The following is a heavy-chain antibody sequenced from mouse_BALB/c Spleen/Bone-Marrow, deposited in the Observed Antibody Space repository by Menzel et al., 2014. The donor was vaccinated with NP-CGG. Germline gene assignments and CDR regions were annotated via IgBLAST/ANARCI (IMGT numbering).Heavy chain of an antibody. D-gene: IGHD1-1*01. CDR3: TRLFYGSSDYAMDN. CDR2: INPNNGGS. CDR1: GYTFTSYW. J-gene: IGHJ4*01. Sequence: QVHVKQSGAELVKPGASVKLSCKASGYTFTSYWMHWVKLRPGQGFEWIGEINPNNGGSNYNEKFKRKATLTVDKSSSTAYMQLNSLTSEDSAVYYCTRLFYGSSDYAMDNWGQGTSVTVSS. V-gene: IGHV1S81*02.